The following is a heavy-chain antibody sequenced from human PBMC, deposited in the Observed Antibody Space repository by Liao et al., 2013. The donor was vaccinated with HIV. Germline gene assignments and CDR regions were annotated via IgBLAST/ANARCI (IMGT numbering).Heavy chain of an antibody. Sequence: QLQLQESGPRLVKPSETLSLTCTVSGGSISSNSYYWGWIRQPPAKGLEWIGSIYYSGSTDYNPSLKSRVTISVDTSKNQFSLKLTSVTAADTAVYYCARGGGGDEISPYYYMDVWDKGTTVTVSS. J-gene: IGHJ6*03. CDR1: GGSISSNSYY. D-gene: IGHD3-16*01. CDR3: ARGGGGDEISPYYYMDV. V-gene: IGHV4-39*07. CDR2: IYYSGST.